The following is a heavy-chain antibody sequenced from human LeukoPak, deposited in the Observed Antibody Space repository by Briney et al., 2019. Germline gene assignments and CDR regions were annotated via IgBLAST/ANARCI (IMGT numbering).Heavy chain of an antibody. Sequence: SETLSLTCAVSGYSISSGRYWGWIRQPPGKGLEWIGSVFHSGSTYYSPSLKSRVTISVDTSKNQFSLNLRSVTAADTAVYYCARSLSTAGIDYWGQGTLVTVPS. CDR1: GYSISSGRY. J-gene: IGHJ4*02. CDR3: ARSLSTAGIDY. D-gene: IGHD2-2*01. V-gene: IGHV4-38-2*01. CDR2: VFHSGST.